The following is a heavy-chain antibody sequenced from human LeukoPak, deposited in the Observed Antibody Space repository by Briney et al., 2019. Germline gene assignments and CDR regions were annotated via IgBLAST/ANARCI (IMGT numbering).Heavy chain of an antibody. Sequence: ASVKVSCKASGYTFSDYDINWVRQATGQGPEWMACINPKSGSTGYAQKFQGRVAITMDTSITTAYMELSSLTSEDTAVYYCARGLTIFGVVIDYWGQGTPVTVSS. D-gene: IGHD3-3*01. J-gene: IGHJ4*02. V-gene: IGHV1-8*03. CDR1: GYTFSDYD. CDR3: ARGLTIFGVVIDY. CDR2: INPKSGST.